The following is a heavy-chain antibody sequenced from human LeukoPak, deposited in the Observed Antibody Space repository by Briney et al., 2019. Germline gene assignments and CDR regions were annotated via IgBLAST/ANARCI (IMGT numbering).Heavy chain of an antibody. D-gene: IGHD3-16*01. CDR2: MSTNGVAT. CDR1: GFTFSSYA. Sequence: GGSLRLYCAASGFTFSSYAMSWVRQAPGKGLEWVSTMSTNGVATYYADSVKGRFTISRDNSKNTLYLQMNSLRADDTAVYYCAKSLRGTRSYYYYYMGVWGKGTTVTVSS. V-gene: IGHV3-23*01. CDR3: AKSLRGTRSYYYYYMGV. J-gene: IGHJ6*03.